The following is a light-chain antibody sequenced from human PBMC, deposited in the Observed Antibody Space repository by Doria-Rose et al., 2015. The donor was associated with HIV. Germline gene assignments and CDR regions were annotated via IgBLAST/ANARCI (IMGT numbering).Light chain of an antibody. V-gene: IGKV1-39*01. CDR2: AAS. J-gene: IGKJ1*01. CDR1: QNINRI. CDR3: QQSFSTPRT. Sequence: DIRVTQSPSFLSASVGDRVTITCRASQNINRILNWYQQKPGKVPKVLIDAASSLQSGVPSRFSGSGSGTDFTLTISSLQPEDFATYYCQQSFSTPRTFGQGTKVEI.